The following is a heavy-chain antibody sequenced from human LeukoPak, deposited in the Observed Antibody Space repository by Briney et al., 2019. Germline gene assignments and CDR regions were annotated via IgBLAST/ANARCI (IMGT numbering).Heavy chain of an antibody. CDR2: ISSSGSTI. D-gene: IGHD6-13*01. CDR1: GFTFSDYY. Sequence: PGGSLGLSCAASGFTFSDYYMSWIRQAPGKGLEWVSYISSSGSTIYYADSVKGRFTISRDNAKNSLYLQMNSLRAEDTAVYYCATGEIAAAGTLFDYWGQGTLVTVSS. CDR3: ATGEIAAAGTLFDY. J-gene: IGHJ4*02. V-gene: IGHV3-11*01.